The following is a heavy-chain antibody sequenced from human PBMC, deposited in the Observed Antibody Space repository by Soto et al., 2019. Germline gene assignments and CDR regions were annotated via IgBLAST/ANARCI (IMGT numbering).Heavy chain of an antibody. CDR1: GFTFSSYA. Sequence: PGGSLRLSCAASGFTFSSYAMSWVRQAPGKGLEWVSAISGSGGSTFYAGSVKGRFTTSRDNSKNTVYLQMDSLRAEDTAVYYCAKEGWELPDDDAFDIWGQGTMVTVSS. D-gene: IGHD1-26*01. CDR3: AKEGWELPDDDAFDI. V-gene: IGHV3-23*01. J-gene: IGHJ3*02. CDR2: ISGSGGST.